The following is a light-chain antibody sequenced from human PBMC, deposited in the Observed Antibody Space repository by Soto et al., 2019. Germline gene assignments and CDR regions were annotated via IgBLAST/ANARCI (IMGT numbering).Light chain of an antibody. V-gene: IGKV3-15*01. CDR3: QQYHSWPPT. CDR1: ESVSTN. CDR2: GAS. Sequence: EVLMTQSPATLSVSPGERATLSCGASESVSTNLAWYQQKPGKAPRLLIHGASTRPTVIPAGLSGSGSGTELTITISSMKYEDFEAYYCQQYHSWPPTFGQGTKVDIK. J-gene: IGKJ1*01.